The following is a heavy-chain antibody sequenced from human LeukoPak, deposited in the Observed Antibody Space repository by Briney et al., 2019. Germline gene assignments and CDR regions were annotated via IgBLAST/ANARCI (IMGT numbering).Heavy chain of an antibody. J-gene: IGHJ4*02. CDR2: IWNDGSQK. V-gene: IGHV3-33*01. CDR3: TRWGAGGLTLDY. Sequence: GGSLRLSCATSGFSFSFYGMQRVRQAPGKGLEWVAVIWNDGSQKYYGDSVKGRFTISNDNSRKTVNLQMDSLRAEDTAIYYCTRWGAGGLTLDYWGQGVLVTVSS. D-gene: IGHD3-16*01. CDR1: GFSFSFYG.